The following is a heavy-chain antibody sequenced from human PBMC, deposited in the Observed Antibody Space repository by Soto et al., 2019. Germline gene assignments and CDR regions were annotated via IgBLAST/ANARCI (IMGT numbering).Heavy chain of an antibody. D-gene: IGHD3-10*01. J-gene: IGHJ3*02. V-gene: IGHV3-23*01. CDR3: AKAHYYGSGNRLFGAFDI. Sequence: TGGSLRLSCAASGFTFSSYAMSWVRQAPGKGLEWVSAISGSGGSTYYADSVKGRFTISRDNSKNTLYLQMNSLRAEDTAVYYCAKAHYYGSGNRLFGAFDIWGQGTMVTVSS. CDR2: ISGSGGST. CDR1: GFTFSSYA.